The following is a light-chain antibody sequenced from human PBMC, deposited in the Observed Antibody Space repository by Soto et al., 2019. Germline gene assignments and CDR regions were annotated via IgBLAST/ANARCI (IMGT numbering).Light chain of an antibody. CDR1: QNVRTNY. CDR3: QQRSNWPLT. J-gene: IGKJ4*01. CDR2: DAS. Sequence: EIVLTQSPGTLSLSPGERVTLSCRASQNVRTNYLAWYQQKPGQAPRLLIYDASNRATGIPARFSGSGSGTDFTLTISSLEPEDFAVYYCQQRSNWPLTFGGGTKVDIK. V-gene: IGKV3-11*01.